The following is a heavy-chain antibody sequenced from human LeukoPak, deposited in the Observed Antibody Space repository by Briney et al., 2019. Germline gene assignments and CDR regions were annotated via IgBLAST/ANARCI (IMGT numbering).Heavy chain of an antibody. Sequence: ASVKVSCKASGYTFTSYGISWVRQAPGQGLEWMGWISAYNGNTNYAQKLQGRVTMTTDTSTSTAYMELRSLRSDDTAVYYCARDPVVVPADISLDAFDIWGQGTMVTVSS. D-gene: IGHD2-2*02. CDR3: ARDPVVVPADISLDAFDI. V-gene: IGHV1-18*01. J-gene: IGHJ3*02. CDR2: ISAYNGNT. CDR1: GYTFTSYG.